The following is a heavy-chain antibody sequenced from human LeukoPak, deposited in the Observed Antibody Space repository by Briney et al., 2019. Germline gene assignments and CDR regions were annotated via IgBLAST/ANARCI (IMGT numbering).Heavy chain of an antibody. D-gene: IGHD2-21*02. Sequence: ESLKISCEGSGYSFSNYWIGWVRQMPGKGLEWMGIIYPGDYETRYSPSFQGLVTISVDKSISTAYLQWSSLKASDTAVYYCAIPPGYCGNDCSFDHWGQGTLVTVSS. CDR2: IYPGDYET. J-gene: IGHJ4*02. CDR1: GYSFSNYW. CDR3: AIPPGYCGNDCSFDH. V-gene: IGHV5-51*01.